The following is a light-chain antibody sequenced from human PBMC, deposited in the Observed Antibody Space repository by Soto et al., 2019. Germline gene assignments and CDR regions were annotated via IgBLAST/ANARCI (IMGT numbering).Light chain of an antibody. J-gene: IGKJ1*01. CDR1: QSISNH. Sequence: DIQMTQSPSSLSASVEDRVIITCRASQSISNHLNWYQQKPGKAPKLLIFAASSLQSGVPSRFSGSRSGPDFTLTISSLQPEDFATHYCQQSYSSPPTFGQGTK. CDR3: QQSYSSPPT. V-gene: IGKV1-39*01. CDR2: AAS.